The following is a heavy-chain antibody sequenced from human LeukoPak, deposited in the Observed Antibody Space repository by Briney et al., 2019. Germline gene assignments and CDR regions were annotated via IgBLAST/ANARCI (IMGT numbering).Heavy chain of an antibody. D-gene: IGHD2-2*01. V-gene: IGHV1-46*01. CDR3: ARGLVVGRGMDYGMDV. Sequence: GASVKVSCKASGYTFSDNYIHWVRQAPGQGLEWMGIINPSAGITTYAQKFQGRVTMTSDTSTSTIYMDLSSLKFEDTADYYCARGLVVGRGMDYGMDVWGQGTTVTVSS. CDR2: INPSAGIT. J-gene: IGHJ6*02. CDR1: GYTFSDNY.